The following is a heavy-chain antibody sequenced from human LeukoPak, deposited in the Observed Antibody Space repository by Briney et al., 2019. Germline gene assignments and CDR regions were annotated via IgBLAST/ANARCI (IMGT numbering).Heavy chain of an antibody. D-gene: IGHD5-18*01. CDR3: ARDGYSYTDV. Sequence: PSETLSLTCSVSGGSIYSGTYYWSWIRQPAGKGLEWIGRIYTSGSTNYHPSLKSRVTVSLDISKNQFSLRLSSVTTADTAVYYCARDGYSYTDVWGQGILVTVSS. CDR1: GGSIYSGTYY. J-gene: IGHJ4*02. CDR2: IYTSGST. V-gene: IGHV4-61*02.